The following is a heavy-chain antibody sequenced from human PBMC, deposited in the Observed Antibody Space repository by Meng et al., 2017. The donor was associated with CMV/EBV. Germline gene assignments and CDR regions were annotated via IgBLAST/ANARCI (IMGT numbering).Heavy chain of an antibody. CDR3: ARDLSGSRDY. V-gene: IGHV3-74*01. CDR2: INEDGRIT. CDR1: GFTFSNYW. J-gene: IGHJ4*02. D-gene: IGHD1-26*01. Sequence: EVKLVEAGGGLIQPGGSLRLSCEDYGFTFSNYWMHWVRQVPGEGLVWVSRINEDGRITSYADSVKGRFTISRDNARNTLYLQMNSLRADDSAVYYCARDLSGSRDYWGRGTLVTVSS.